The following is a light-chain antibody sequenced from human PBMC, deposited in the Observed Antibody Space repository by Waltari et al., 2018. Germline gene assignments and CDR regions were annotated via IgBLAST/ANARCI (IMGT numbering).Light chain of an antibody. CDR3: LQHSSYPYT. CDR1: QGISKY. CDR2: TAS. Sequence: DIQMTQSPSSLSASVGDRVTITCRASQGISKYLAWFQQKPGKIPKRLIYTASNLESGVPSRFSGSGSGTEFTLTITSLQPEDSATYYCLQHSSYPYTFGQGTKLEI. J-gene: IGKJ2*01. V-gene: IGKV1-17*03.